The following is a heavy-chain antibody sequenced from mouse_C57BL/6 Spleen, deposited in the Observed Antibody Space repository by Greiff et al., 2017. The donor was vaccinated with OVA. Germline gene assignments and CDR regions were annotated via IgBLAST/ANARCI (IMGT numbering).Heavy chain of an antibody. CDR1: GYTFTSYW. D-gene: IGHD1-1*01. CDR2: IYPGSGST. Sequence: VQLVESGAELVKPGASVKMSCKASGYTFTSYWITWVKQRPGQGLEWIGDIYPGSGSTNYNEKFKSKATLTVDTSSSTAYMQLSSLTSEDSAVYYCARRASITTVVQSFDYWGQGTTLTVSS. CDR3: ARRASITTVVQSFDY. V-gene: IGHV1-55*01. J-gene: IGHJ2*01.